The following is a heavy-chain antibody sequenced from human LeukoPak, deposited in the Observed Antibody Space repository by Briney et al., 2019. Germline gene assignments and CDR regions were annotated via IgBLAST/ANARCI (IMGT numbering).Heavy chain of an antibody. CDR2: ISRDGTNK. J-gene: IGHJ4*02. CDR1: GFTFSSFG. D-gene: IGHD3-9*01. Sequence: GGSLRLSCAASGFTFSSFGMHWVRQAPGKGLEWVAVISRDGTNKYYADSVKGRFTISRDNSKDTLYLEMNSLSAEDTAVYTCATKLDRLVTSDYWGPGTVVTVSS. CDR3: ATKLDRLVTSDY. V-gene: IGHV3-30*03.